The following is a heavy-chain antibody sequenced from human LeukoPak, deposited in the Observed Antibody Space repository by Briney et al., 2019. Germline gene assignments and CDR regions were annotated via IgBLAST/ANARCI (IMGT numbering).Heavy chain of an antibody. Sequence: GASLQISCKGLGSSFSIYWNAWVRQLPGKGLEWMGIIYGGDSDDRYSPSFQGQVTISADKSMNTAYLQWSSLKASDTAMYYCTRRGSGYDHWHFDYWGQGTLVTVSS. CDR1: GSSFSIYW. CDR2: IYGGDSDD. V-gene: IGHV5-51*01. CDR3: TRRGSGYDHWHFDY. D-gene: IGHD5-12*01. J-gene: IGHJ4*02.